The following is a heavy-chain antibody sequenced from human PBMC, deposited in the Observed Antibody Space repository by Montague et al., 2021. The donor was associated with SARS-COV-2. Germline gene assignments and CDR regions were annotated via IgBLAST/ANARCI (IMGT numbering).Heavy chain of an antibody. V-gene: IGHV4-34*01. CDR2: ISQSGST. D-gene: IGHD4-17*01. Sequence: SETLSLTCAVYGGSFSDSHWSWLRQPPGKGLEWIGEISQSGSTKYNPSLKSRVTITVATPKNQFSLKLSSMTAADTAVYYCARGKTVTTFYYYYYGMDVWGQGTTVTVSS. CDR3: ARGKTVTTFYYYYYGMDV. CDR1: GGSFSDSH. J-gene: IGHJ6*02.